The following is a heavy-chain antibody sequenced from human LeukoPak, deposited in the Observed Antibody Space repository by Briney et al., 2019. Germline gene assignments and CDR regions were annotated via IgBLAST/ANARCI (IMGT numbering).Heavy chain of an antibody. V-gene: IGHV7-4-1*02. D-gene: IGHD4-17*01. CDR2: INTNTGNP. CDR3: ARDVTTVTTRFDP. CDR1: GYTFTNHV. Sequence: GASVKVSCKASGYTFTNHVMNWVRQAPGQGLEWMGWINTNTGNPTYAQGFTGRFVFSLDTSVSTAYLRISSLKAEDTAIYYCARDVTTVTTRFDPWGQGTLVTVSS. J-gene: IGHJ5*02.